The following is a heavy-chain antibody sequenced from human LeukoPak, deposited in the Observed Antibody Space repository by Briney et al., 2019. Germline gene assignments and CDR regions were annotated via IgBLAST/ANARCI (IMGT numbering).Heavy chain of an antibody. J-gene: IGHJ5*02. V-gene: IGHV4-38-2*02. D-gene: IGHD3-10*01. CDR1: GYSISSGYY. Sequence: SETLSLTCTVSGYSISSGYYWGWIRQPPGKGLEWIGSIYHSGSTYYNPSLKSRVTISVDTSKNQFSLKLSSVTAADTAVYYCARAVTMVRGVIEWFDPWGQGTLVTVSS. CDR3: ARAVTMVRGVIEWFDP. CDR2: IYHSGST.